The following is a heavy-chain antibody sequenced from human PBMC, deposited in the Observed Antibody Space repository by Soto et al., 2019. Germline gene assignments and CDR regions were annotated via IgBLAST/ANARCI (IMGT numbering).Heavy chain of an antibody. CDR3: ASGVLT. V-gene: IGHV4-30-2*01. CDR2: ISPTGSP. Sequence: LQLRESGSRLVKPSQTLSLTCDVSGGSVSSGGYSWSWIRQPPGEGLEWIGFISPTGSPDYNPSLRSRVAISADTSKNQISLKLSSVTAADTAVYYCASGVLTWGPGRLVTVSA. J-gene: IGHJ5*02. D-gene: IGHD2-8*01. CDR1: GGSVSSGGYS.